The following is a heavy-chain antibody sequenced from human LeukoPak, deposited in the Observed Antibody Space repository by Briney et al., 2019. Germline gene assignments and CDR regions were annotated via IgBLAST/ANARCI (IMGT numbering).Heavy chain of an antibody. J-gene: IGHJ5*02. V-gene: IGHV1-69*05. CDR2: IIPIFGTA. CDR1: GGTFSSYA. Sequence: ASVKVSCKAYGGTFSSYAISWVRQAPGQGLEWMGGIIPIFGTANYAQKFQGRVTITTDESTSTAYMELSSLRSEDTAVYYCAPWGNEYSSSWGQGTLVTVSP. CDR3: APWGNEYSSS. D-gene: IGHD6-6*01.